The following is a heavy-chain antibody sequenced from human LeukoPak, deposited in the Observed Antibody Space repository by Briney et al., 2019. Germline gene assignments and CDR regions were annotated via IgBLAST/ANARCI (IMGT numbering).Heavy chain of an antibody. D-gene: IGHD2-2*01. V-gene: IGHV3-9*01. CDR1: GFTFDDYA. CDR2: ISWNSGSI. Sequence: GRSLRLSCAASGFTFDDYAMHWVRQAPGKGLEWVSGISWNSGSIGYADSVKGRFTISRDNAKNSLYLQMNSLRAEDTALYYCAKGRDKYQLLSKNWFDPWGRGTLVTVSS. CDR3: AKGRDKYQLLSKNWFDP. J-gene: IGHJ5*02.